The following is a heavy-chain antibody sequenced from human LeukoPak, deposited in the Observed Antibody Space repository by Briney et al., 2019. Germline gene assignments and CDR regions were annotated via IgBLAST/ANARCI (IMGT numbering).Heavy chain of an antibody. J-gene: IGHJ1*01. D-gene: IGHD6-13*01. CDR3: ARAPSPGIAAPPFQH. CDR1: GGSFSGYY. V-gene: IGHV4-34*01. CDR2: INHSGST. Sequence: PSETLSLTCAVYGGSFSGYYWSWIRQPPGKGLEWIGEINHSGSTNYNPSLKSRVTTSVDTSKNQFSLKLSSVTAADTAVYYCARAPSPGIAAPPFQHWGQGTLVTVSS.